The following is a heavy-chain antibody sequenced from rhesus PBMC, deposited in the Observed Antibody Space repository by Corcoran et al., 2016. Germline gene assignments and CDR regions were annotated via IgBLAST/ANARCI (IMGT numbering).Heavy chain of an antibody. V-gene: IGHV4-65*01. D-gene: IGHD1-26*01. CDR1: GGSVSSSNW. J-gene: IGHJ3*01. Sequence: QVQLQESGPGLVKPSETLSLTCAVSGGSVSSSNWWSWIRQPPGKGLEWIGYISVSSGSTYYNPSRKCRVTISTDTSNNQCALKLSSVTAADTAVDYCARDSVTGTTCAFDFWGQGLRVTVSS. CDR2: ISVSSGST. CDR3: ARDSVTGTTCAFDF.